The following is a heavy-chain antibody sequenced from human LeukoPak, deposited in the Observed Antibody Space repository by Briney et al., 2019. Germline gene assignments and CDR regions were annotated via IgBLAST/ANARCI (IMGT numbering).Heavy chain of an antibody. V-gene: IGHV3-74*01. CDR3: AKDDFFDY. CDR1: GFTFSSNW. J-gene: IGHJ4*02. CDR2: INPDGSRT. Sequence: GGSLRLSCSASGFTFSSNWMHWVRQGPGKGLVWVSRINPDGSRTDYAESVKGRFTISRDNPKNTLYLQMNSLRAEDTAVYYCAKDDFFDYWGQGTLVTVSS.